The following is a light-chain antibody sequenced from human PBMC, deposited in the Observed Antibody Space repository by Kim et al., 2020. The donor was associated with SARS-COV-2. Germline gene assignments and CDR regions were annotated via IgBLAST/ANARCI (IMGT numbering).Light chain of an antibody. Sequence: KTVTISCTRSSGSIASNYVQWYQQRPGSSPTTVIYEDNQRPSGVPDRFSGSIDSSSNSASLTISGLKTGDEADYYCQSYDSSNRGVFGGGTQLTVL. CDR1: SGSIASNY. CDR2: EDN. J-gene: IGLJ2*01. CDR3: QSYDSSNRGV. V-gene: IGLV6-57*01.